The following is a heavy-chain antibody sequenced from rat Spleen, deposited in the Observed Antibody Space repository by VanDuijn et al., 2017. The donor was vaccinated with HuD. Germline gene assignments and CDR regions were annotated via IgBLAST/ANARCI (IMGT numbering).Heavy chain of an antibody. D-gene: IGHD1-10*01. J-gene: IGHJ3*01. CDR1: GFTLSDHY. V-gene: IGHV5-25*01. CDR2: ITNTGGNI. Sequence: EVQLVESDGGLVQPGRSLKLSCAASGFTLSDHYMAWVRQAPGKGLEWVASITNTGGNIYYPDSVKGRFTISRDNAQNTLYLQMDSLRSEDTATYYCAKVHNNYYNWFAYWGQGTLVTVSS. CDR3: AKVHNNYYNWFAY.